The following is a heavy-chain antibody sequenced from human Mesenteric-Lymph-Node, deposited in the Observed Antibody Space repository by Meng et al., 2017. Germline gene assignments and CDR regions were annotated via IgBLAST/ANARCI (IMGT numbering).Heavy chain of an antibody. Sequence: GESLKISCAASGFTFSSYGMHWVRQAPGKGLEWVAVIWYDGSNKYYADSVKGRFTISRDNSKNTLYLQMNSLRAEDTAVYYYARVPYTPHCSGSSCHEVYFDYWGQGTLVTVSS. CDR3: ARVPYTPHCSGSSCHEVYFDY. CDR2: IWYDGSNK. J-gene: IGHJ4*02. V-gene: IGHV3-33*01. CDR1: GFTFSSYG. D-gene: IGHD2-15*01.